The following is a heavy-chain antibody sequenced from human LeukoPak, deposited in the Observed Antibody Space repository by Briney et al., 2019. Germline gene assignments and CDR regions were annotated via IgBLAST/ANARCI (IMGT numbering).Heavy chain of an antibody. J-gene: IGHJ6*03. D-gene: IGHD2-2*02. CDR2: IYYSGST. V-gene: IGHV4-59*08. CDR3: ARSGDCSSTSCYRLDYYYYMDV. CDR1: GGSISSYY. Sequence: PSETLSLTCTVSGGSISSYYWSWIRQPPGKGLEWIGYIYYSGSTNYNPSLKSRVTISVDTSKNQFSLKLSSVTAADTAVYYCARSGDCSSTSCYRLDYYYYMDVWGKGTTVTVSS.